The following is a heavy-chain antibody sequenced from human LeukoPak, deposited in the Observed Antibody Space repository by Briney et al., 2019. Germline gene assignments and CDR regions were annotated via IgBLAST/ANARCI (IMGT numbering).Heavy chain of an antibody. V-gene: IGHV4-4*07. CDR3: ARGSSGARFDY. CDR2: IYTGGSS. J-gene: IGHJ4*02. CDR1: GDSISSYY. Sequence: SETLSLTCTVSGDSISSYYWSWIRQPAGKGLDWIGRIYTGGSSNYNPSLKSRVTLSVDASKNQFSLKLTSVTAADTAVYYCARGSSGARFDYWGQGTLVTVSS. D-gene: IGHD2-15*01.